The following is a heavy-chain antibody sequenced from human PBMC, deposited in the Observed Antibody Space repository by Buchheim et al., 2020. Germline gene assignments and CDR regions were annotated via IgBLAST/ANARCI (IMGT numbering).Heavy chain of an antibody. Sequence: QVQLVESGGGVVQPGRSLRLSCAASGFTFSSYAMHWVRQAPGKGLEWVAVISYDGSNKYYADSVKGRFTISRDNPKNTLYLQMNSLRAEDTAVYYCARATGSLYYYYGMDVWGQGTT. D-gene: IGHD1-1*01. CDR3: ARATGSLYYYYGMDV. V-gene: IGHV3-30*04. CDR1: GFTFSSYA. CDR2: ISYDGSNK. J-gene: IGHJ6*02.